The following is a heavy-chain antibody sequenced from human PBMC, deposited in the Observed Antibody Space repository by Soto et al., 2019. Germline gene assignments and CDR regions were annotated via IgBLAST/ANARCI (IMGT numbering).Heavy chain of an antibody. D-gene: IGHD2-2*01. CDR2: ISAYNGNT. J-gene: IGHJ4*02. CDR3: ARVRTLTNIVLVPAATYEIDY. V-gene: IGHV1-18*01. CDR1: GYTFTSYG. Sequence: GASVKVSCKASGYTFTSYGISWVRQAPGQGLEWMGWISAYNGNTNYAQKLQGRVTMTTDTSTSTAYMELRSLRSDDTAVYYCARVRTLTNIVLVPAATYEIDYWGPGTLVTVSS.